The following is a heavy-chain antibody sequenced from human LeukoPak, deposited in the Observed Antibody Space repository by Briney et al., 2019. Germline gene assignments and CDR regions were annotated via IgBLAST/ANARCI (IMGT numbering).Heavy chain of an antibody. CDR1: GFTFSNFG. Sequence: GGSLRLSCAASGFTFSNFGMQWVRQAPGKGLEWLAVVSHDGSTTFYADSVKGRFTISRDNSKNTLLLEMYSLTTEDTAVYYCAKEPTSYSSGWYFQHWGQGTLVTVSS. D-gene: IGHD6-13*01. V-gene: IGHV3-30*18. CDR3: AKEPTSYSSGWYFQH. J-gene: IGHJ1*01. CDR2: VSHDGSTT.